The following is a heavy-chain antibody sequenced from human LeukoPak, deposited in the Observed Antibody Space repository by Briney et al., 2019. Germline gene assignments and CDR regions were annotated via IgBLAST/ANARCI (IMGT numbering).Heavy chain of an antibody. CDR1: GGSISSSIYY. Sequence: SGTLSLTCAASGGSISSSIYYWGWIRQPPGKGLEWIGSIYYSGSTYYNPSLKGRVTISVDTSKNQFSLKLSSVTAADTAVYYCARLNSSSWYYFDYWGQGTLVTVSS. J-gene: IGHJ4*02. V-gene: IGHV4-39*07. CDR2: IYYSGST. CDR3: ARLNSSSWYYFDY. D-gene: IGHD6-13*01.